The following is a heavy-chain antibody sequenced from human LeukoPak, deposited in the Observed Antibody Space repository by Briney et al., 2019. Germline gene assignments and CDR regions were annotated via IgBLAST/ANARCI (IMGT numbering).Heavy chain of an antibody. CDR1: GYTRTELS. Sequence: ASVKVSCKVSGYTRTELSMHWVRQAPGKGLEWMGGFDPEDGETIYAQKFQGRVTMTEDTSTDTAYVEMSSLRSEDTAVYYCATINNRNQDFDYWGQGTLVTVSS. CDR3: ATINNRNQDFDY. D-gene: IGHD1/OR15-1a*01. J-gene: IGHJ4*02. V-gene: IGHV1-24*01. CDR2: FDPEDGET.